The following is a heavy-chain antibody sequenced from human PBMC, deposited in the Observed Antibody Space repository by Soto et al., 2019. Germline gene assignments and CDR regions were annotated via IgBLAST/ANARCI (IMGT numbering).Heavy chain of an antibody. V-gene: IGHV1-69*06. Sequence: EASVKVSCKASGGTFSSYAISWVRQAPGQGLEWMGGIIPIFGTANYAQKFQGRVTITADKSTSTAYMELSSLRSEDTAVYYCARERLELRYFDYWGQGTLVTVSS. D-gene: IGHD1-7*01. CDR2: IIPIFGTA. J-gene: IGHJ4*02. CDR3: ARERLELRYFDY. CDR1: GGTFSSYA.